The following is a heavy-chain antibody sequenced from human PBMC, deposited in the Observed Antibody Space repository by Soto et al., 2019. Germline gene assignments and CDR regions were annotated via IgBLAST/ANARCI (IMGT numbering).Heavy chain of an antibody. J-gene: IGHJ3*02. D-gene: IGHD3-3*01. V-gene: IGHV3-23*01. CDR1: GFNCSSHA. CDR3: AKSYDFWSGYYAFDI. Sequence: GVFLRLPCAASGFNCSSHAISRIRKKTGKGLEWVSAISGSGGSTYYADSVKGRFTISRDNSKNTLYLQMNSLRAEDTAVYYCAKSYDFWSGYYAFDIWGQGTMVTVSS. CDR2: ISGSGGST.